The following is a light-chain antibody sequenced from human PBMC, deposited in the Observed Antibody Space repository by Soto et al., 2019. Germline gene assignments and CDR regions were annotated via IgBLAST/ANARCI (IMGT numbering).Light chain of an antibody. CDR2: DAS. CDR3: QQYNSWT. V-gene: IGKV1-5*01. Sequence: DIPMTQSPSTLSASVGDRVTITCRASQSISSWLAWYQQKPGKAPKLLIYDASSLESGVPSRFSGSGSGTEVTLTISSLQPDDFATYYCQQYNSWTFGQGTKVEIK. J-gene: IGKJ1*01. CDR1: QSISSW.